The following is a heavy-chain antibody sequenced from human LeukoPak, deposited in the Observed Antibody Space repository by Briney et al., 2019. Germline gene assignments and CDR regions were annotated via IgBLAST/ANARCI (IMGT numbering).Heavy chain of an antibody. V-gene: IGHV1-24*01. CDR1: GYTLTELS. J-gene: IGHJ5*02. D-gene: IGHD5-24*01. CDR2: FDPEDGET. CDR3: APNYHGNPWFDP. Sequence: ASVKVSCKVSGYTLTELSMHWVRQAPGKGVEWRGGFDPEDGETIYAQKFQGRVTMTEDTSTDTAYMELSSLRSEDTAVYYCAPNYHGNPWFDPWGQGTLVTVSS.